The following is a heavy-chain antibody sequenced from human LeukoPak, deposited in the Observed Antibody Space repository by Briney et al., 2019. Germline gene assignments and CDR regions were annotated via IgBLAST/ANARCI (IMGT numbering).Heavy chain of an antibody. Sequence: ASVKVSCKTSGYIDNRFGIAWVRQAPGQGLEWIGWISSDNGNTQYADKLQGRVSMTTDRSTNTAYMEVRSLRSDDTAVYFCANVAKGRYFFYYMDVWGKGTTVTVSS. J-gene: IGHJ6*03. CDR1: GYIDNRFG. CDR2: ISSDNGNT. V-gene: IGHV1-18*01. CDR3: ANVAKGRYFFYYMDV.